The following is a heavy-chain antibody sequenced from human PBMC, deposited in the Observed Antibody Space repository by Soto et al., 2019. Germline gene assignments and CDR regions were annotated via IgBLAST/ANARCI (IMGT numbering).Heavy chain of an antibody. CDR3: ARWWMYAPRFDL. V-gene: IGHV4-30-2*01. J-gene: IGHJ5*02. CDR1: GGSISSGGYS. CDR2: IYHSGST. D-gene: IGHD2-8*01. Sequence: SETLSLTCAVSGGSISSGGYSWSWIRQPPGKGLEWIGYIYHSGSTYYNPSLKSRVTISVDRSKNQFSLKLSSVTAADTAVYFCARWWMYAPRFDLWGQGTLVTVSS.